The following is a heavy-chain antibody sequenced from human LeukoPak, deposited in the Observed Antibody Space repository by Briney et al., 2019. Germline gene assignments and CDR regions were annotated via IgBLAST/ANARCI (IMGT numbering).Heavy chain of an antibody. Sequence: PSETLSLTCTVSGASISNTKYCWGWIRQPPGKGLEWIGSMLHSGSTFYNPSLKSRVTMSVDTSKNQFSLNLSSVTAADTAMYSCVSSHYDYVWVSYRYHLSNYWGQGNLVTVSS. J-gene: IGHJ4*02. CDR2: MLHSGST. V-gene: IGHV4-39*01. D-gene: IGHD3-16*02. CDR3: VSSHYDYVWVSYRYHLSNY. CDR1: GASISNTKYC.